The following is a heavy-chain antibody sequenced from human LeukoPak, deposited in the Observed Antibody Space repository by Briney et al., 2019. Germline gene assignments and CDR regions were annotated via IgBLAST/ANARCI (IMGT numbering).Heavy chain of an antibody. CDR2: IRYDGSNK. CDR3: AKDRDDYFDY. CDR1: GFTFSSYG. J-gene: IGHJ4*02. V-gene: IGHV3-30*02. D-gene: IGHD5-24*01. Sequence: GGSLRLSCAASGFTFSSYGMHWVRQAPGKGLEWVAFIRYDGSNKYYADSVKGRFTISRDNSKNTLYLQVNSLGAEDTAIYYCAKDRDDYFDYWGQGTLVTVSS.